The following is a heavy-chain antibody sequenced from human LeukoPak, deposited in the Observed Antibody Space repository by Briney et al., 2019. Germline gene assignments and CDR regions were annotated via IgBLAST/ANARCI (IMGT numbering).Heavy chain of an antibody. CDR1: GGSFSGYY. J-gene: IGHJ6*02. D-gene: IGHD4-17*01. CDR2: INHSGST. CDR3: ARGRTVTPFYYYYYGMDV. Sequence: SETLSLTCAVYGGSFSGYYWSWIRQPPGKGLEWIGEINHSGSTNYNPSLKSRVTISVDTSKNQFSLKLSSVTAADTAVYYCARGRTVTPFYYYYYGMDVWGQGTTATVSS. V-gene: IGHV4-34*01.